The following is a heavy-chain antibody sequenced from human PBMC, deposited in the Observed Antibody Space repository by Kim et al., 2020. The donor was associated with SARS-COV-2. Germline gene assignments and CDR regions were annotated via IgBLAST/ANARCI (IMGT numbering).Heavy chain of an antibody. V-gene: IGHV1-2*02. J-gene: IGHJ5*02. CDR3: AREKYSSSGALYNWFDP. CDR1: GYTFTGYY. Sequence: ASVKVSCKASGYTFTGYYMHWVRQAPGQGLEWMGWINPNSGGTNYAQKFQGRVTMTRDTSISTAYMELSRLRSDDTAVYYCAREKYSSSGALYNWFDPWGQGTLVTVSS. D-gene: IGHD6-6*01. CDR2: INPNSGGT.